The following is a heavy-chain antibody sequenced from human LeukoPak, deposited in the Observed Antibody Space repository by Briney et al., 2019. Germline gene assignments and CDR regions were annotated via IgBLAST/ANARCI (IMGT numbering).Heavy chain of an antibody. D-gene: IGHD1-26*01. CDR1: GFTFSSYA. CDR2: ISGSGGST. V-gene: IGHV3-23*01. Sequence: PGGSLRLSCAASGFTFSSYAMSWVRQAPGKGLEWVSAISGSGGSTYYADSVKGRFTISRDNAKNSLYLQMNSLRSEDTAIYYCARGGIVGATGDYWGQGTLVTVSS. J-gene: IGHJ4*02. CDR3: ARGGIVGATGDY.